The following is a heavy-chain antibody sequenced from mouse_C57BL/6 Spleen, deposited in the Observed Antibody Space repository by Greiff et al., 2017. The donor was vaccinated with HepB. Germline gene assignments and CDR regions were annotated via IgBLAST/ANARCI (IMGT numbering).Heavy chain of an antibody. Sequence: EVKVEESGEGLVKPGGSLKLSCAASGFTFSSYAMSWVRQTPEKRLEWVAYISSGGDYIYYADTVKGRFTISRDNARNTLYLQMSSLKSEDTAMYYCTRDYYGSGYYFDYWGQGTTLTVSS. D-gene: IGHD1-1*01. J-gene: IGHJ2*01. CDR2: ISSGGDYI. CDR1: GFTFSSYA. CDR3: TRDYYGSGYYFDY. V-gene: IGHV5-9-1*02.